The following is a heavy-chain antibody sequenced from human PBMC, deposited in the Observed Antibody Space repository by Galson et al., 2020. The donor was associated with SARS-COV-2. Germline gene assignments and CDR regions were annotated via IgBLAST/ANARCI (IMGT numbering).Heavy chain of an antibody. CDR2: MSNDGTNE. J-gene: IGHJ4*02. CDR1: GFTFNSYS. D-gene: IGHD6-6*01. CDR3: ARDPYSSSSFADD. Sequence: GGSMRLSCAGYGFTFNSYSLHWVRQAPGKGLEWVAVMSNDGTNEYYADSVKGRFTISRDNSKNTLYLQMNSLRTEDTAVYFCARDPYSSSSFADDWGQGTLVTVSS. V-gene: IGHV3-30-3*01.